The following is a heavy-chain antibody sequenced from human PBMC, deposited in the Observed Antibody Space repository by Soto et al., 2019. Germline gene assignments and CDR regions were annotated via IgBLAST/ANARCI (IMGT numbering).Heavy chain of an antibody. D-gene: IGHD3-22*01. V-gene: IGHV3-48*02. CDR1: GFTFNMYS. Sequence: EVQLVESGGDLVQRGGSLRLSCAVSGFTFNMYSMNWVRQAPGKGLEWVSYISSSSSVIYYADSVKGRFTVARDNAKNALYLQMNSLRDEDTAVYYCARVAAGATSYYSGSGYDDPSDIWGQGTMVTVSS. J-gene: IGHJ3*02. CDR3: ARVAAGATSYYSGSGYDDPSDI. CDR2: ISSSSSVI.